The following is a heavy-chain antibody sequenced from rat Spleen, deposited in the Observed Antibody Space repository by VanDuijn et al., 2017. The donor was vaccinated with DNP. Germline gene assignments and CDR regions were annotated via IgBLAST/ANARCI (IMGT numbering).Heavy chain of an antibody. D-gene: IGHD4-3*01. Sequence: EVQLVESGGGLVQPGRSLKLSCAASGFTFSDYYMAWVRQAPTKGLEWVAYLTYDGGNTYYRDSVKGRFTISRDNAKSTLYLQMNSLRSEDMATYYCVRWNSGHFDYWGQGVMVTVSS. CDR3: VRWNSGHFDY. CDR1: GFTFSDYY. V-gene: IGHV5-22*01. CDR2: LTYDGGNT. J-gene: IGHJ2*01.